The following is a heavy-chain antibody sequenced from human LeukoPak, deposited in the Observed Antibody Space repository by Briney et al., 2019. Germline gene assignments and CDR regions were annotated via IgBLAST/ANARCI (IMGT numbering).Heavy chain of an antibody. CDR3: ARDRGDSSGYYRYYFDY. J-gene: IGHJ4*02. V-gene: IGHV3-48*01. D-gene: IGHD3-22*01. Sequence: GGSLRLSCAASGFTFSCYSMNWVRQAPGKGLEWVSYISSSSSTIYYADSVKGRFTISRDNAKNSLYLQMNSLRAEDTAVYYCARDRGDSSGYYRYYFDYWGQGTLVTVSS. CDR2: ISSSSSTI. CDR1: GFTFSCYS.